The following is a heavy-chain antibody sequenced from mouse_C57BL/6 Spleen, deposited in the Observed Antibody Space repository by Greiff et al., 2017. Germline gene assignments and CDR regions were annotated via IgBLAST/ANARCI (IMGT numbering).Heavy chain of an antibody. J-gene: IGHJ1*03. Sequence: EVKLQESGPELVKPGASVKMSCKASGYTFTDYYMHWVKQSHGKSLEWIGYIYPNNGGNGYNPQFKGKATLTVDKSSSTDYMERRSLTSEDSVDYYGAREGWLRYFDVWGTGTTVTVSS. D-gene: IGHD2-3*01. CDR1: GYTFTDYY. V-gene: IGHV1-34*01. CDR3: AREGWLRYFDV. CDR2: IYPNNGGN.